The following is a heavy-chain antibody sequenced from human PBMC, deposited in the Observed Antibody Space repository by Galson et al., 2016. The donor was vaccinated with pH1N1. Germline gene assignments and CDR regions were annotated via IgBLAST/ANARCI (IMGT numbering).Heavy chain of an antibody. CDR1: GFTFTSYA. V-gene: IGHV3-30*04. CDR3: ARDSEYSGHEGFH. Sequence: SLRLSCAASGFTFTSYAMHWVRQAPGKGLEWVAVILYDGTIEYYADSVKGRFTISRDKTQSTVYLQMNSLRTEDTAVYYCARDSEYSGHEGFHWAQGTLVIVSS. CDR2: ILYDGTIE. J-gene: IGHJ4*02. D-gene: IGHD5-12*01.